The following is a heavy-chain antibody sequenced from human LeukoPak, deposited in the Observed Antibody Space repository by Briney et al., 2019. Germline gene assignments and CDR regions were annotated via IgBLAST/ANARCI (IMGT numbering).Heavy chain of an antibody. J-gene: IGHJ4*02. CDR1: GFTVSSNY. CDR2: IYSGGST. CDR3: ARGKDSSGYYDY. D-gene: IGHD3-22*01. Sequence: PGGSLRLSCAASGFTVSSNYMNWVRHAPGKGLEWVSVIYSGGSTYYADSVKGRFTISRDNSKNTLYLQMNSLRAEDTAVYYCARGKDSSGYYDYWGQGTLVTVSS. V-gene: IGHV3-53*01.